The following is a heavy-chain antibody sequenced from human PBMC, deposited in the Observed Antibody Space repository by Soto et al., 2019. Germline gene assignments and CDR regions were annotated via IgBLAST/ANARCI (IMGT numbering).Heavy chain of an antibody. J-gene: IGHJ5*02. D-gene: IGHD6-6*01. CDR2: IIPIFDTT. Sequence: QVQLVQSGAEVKKPGSSVKVSCKASGGTFSSYAISWVRQAPGQGLEWMGGIIPIFDTTNYAQKFQGRITITADESTSTAYMELNSLTSEDTAVYYCARSSTEYSRSYNWFDPWGQGTLVTVSS. CDR1: GGTFSSYA. V-gene: IGHV1-69*12. CDR3: ARSSTEYSRSYNWFDP.